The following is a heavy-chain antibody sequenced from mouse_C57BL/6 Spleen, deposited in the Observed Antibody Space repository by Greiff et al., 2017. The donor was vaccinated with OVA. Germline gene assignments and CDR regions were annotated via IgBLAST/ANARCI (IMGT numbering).Heavy chain of an antibody. CDR2: IHPNSGST. CDR3: ARRTKITGGYYFDY. CDR1: GYTITSYW. J-gene: IGHJ2*01. Sequence: QVQLQQPGAELVKPGASVKLSCKASGYTITSYWMHWVKQRSGQGLEWIGMIHPNSGSTKYNEKFKSKATLTVDKSSSTAYMQLSSLTSEDSAVYYCARRTKITGGYYFDYWGQGTTLTVSS. V-gene: IGHV1-64*01. D-gene: IGHD2-4*01.